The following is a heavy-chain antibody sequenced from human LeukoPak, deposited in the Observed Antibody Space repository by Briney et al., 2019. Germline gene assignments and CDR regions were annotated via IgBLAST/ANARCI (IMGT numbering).Heavy chain of an antibody. D-gene: IGHD2-21*01. J-gene: IGHJ6*03. CDR3: ARIVVPYYYYMDV. Sequence: KTSETLSLTCTVSGGSISSRSYYWGWIRQPPGKGLEWIGSIYYSGSTYYNPSLKSRVTISVDTSKNQFSLKLSSVTAADTAVYYCARIVVPYYYYMDVWGKGTTVTVSS. CDR1: GGSISSRSYY. V-gene: IGHV4-39*01. CDR2: IYYSGST.